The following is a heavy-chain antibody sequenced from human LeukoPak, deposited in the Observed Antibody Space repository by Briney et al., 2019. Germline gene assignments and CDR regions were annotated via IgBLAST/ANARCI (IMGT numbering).Heavy chain of an antibody. CDR2: ISYDGSNK. Sequence: PGRSLRLSCAASGFTFSSYAMHWVRQAPGKGLEWVAVISYDGSNKYYADSVKGRFTISRDNSKNTLYLQMNSLRAEDTAVYYCARAPGYSYGPGAYWGQGTLVTVSS. J-gene: IGHJ4*02. D-gene: IGHD5-18*01. CDR1: GFTFSSYA. CDR3: ARAPGYSYGPGAY. V-gene: IGHV3-30-3*01.